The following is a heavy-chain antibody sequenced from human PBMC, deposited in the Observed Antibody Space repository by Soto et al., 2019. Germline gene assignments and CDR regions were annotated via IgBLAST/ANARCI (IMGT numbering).Heavy chain of an antibody. V-gene: IGHV1-24*01. J-gene: IGHJ4*02. CDR2: FDPEDGET. CDR3: ATGERVLWSGYYLDY. CDR1: GYTLTELS. Sequence: QVQLVQSGAEVKKPGASVKVSCKVSGYTLTELSMHWVRQAPGKGLEWMGGFDPEDGETIYAQKFQGRVTMTEDTSTXTAYMELSILGSEDAAVYYCATGERVLWSGYYLDYWGQGTLVTVSS. D-gene: IGHD3-3*01.